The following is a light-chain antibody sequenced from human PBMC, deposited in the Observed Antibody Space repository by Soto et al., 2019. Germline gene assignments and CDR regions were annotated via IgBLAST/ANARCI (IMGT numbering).Light chain of an antibody. CDR2: DVS. CDR3: CSYAGSYSWV. V-gene: IGLV2-11*01. Sequence: QSALPQPRSVSGSPGQSVTISCTGTSSDVGGYNYVSWYQQHPGKAPKLMIYDVSKRPSGVPDRFSGSKSGNTASLTISGLQAEDEADYYCCSYAGSYSWVFGGGTKLTAL. J-gene: IGLJ3*02. CDR1: SSDVGGYNY.